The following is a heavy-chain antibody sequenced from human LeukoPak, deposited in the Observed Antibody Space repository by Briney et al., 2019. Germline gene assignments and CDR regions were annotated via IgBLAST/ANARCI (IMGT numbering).Heavy chain of an antibody. CDR3: ASGDYGDPPLNY. V-gene: IGHV1-2*02. Sequence: GASVKVSCKTSRYTFTGYYMHWVRQAPGQGLDWMGWINPKSGGTNYAQKFQGRVTMTRDTSISTAYMELRRLRSDDTAVYYCASGDYGDPPLNYWGQGTLVTVSS. CDR2: INPKSGGT. D-gene: IGHD4-17*01. CDR1: RYTFTGYY. J-gene: IGHJ4*02.